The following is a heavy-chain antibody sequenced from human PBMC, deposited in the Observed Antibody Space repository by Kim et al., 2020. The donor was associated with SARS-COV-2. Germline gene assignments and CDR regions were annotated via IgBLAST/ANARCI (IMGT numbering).Heavy chain of an antibody. CDR1: GGTFSSYA. CDR3: AGTYYYDSSGYRANTRFDY. D-gene: IGHD3-22*01. J-gene: IGHJ4*02. CDR2: IIPIFGTA. Sequence: SVKVSCKASGGTFSSYAISWVRQAPGQGLEWMGGIIPIFGTANYAQKFQGRVTITADESTSTAYMELSSLRSEDTAVYYCAGTYYYDSSGYRANTRFDYWGQGTLVTVSS. V-gene: IGHV1-69*13.